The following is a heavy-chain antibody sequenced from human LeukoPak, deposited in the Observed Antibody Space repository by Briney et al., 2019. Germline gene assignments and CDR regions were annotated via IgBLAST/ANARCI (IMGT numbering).Heavy chain of an antibody. Sequence: PSETLSLTCTVSGGSISSSSYYWGWIRQPPGKGLEWIGSIYYSGNTYYNPSLKSRVTISVDTSKNHFSLKLSSVTAADTAVYYCARHYNGSGPTDYWGQGTLVTVSS. CDR3: ARHYNGSGPTDY. CDR2: IYYSGNT. D-gene: IGHD3-10*01. CDR1: GGSISSSSYY. J-gene: IGHJ4*02. V-gene: IGHV4-39*01.